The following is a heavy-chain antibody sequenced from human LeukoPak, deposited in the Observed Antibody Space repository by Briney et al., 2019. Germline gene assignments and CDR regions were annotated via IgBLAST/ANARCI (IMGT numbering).Heavy chain of an antibody. V-gene: IGHV3-23*01. D-gene: IGHD3-10*01. J-gene: IGHJ4*02. CDR1: GFTFSIYA. Sequence: GGSLRLSCAASGFTFSIYAMSWVRQAPGKGLEWVSSISGGGGSTYHAHSVKGRLTISRDNSKNTLYLQMNNLRAEDTAVYYCAKDFTGIRGVILDDYWGQGTLVTVSS. CDR3: AKDFTGIRGVILDDY. CDR2: ISGGGGST.